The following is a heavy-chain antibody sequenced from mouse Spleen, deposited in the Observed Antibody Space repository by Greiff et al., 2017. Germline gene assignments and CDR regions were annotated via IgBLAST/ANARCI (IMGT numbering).Heavy chain of an antibody. V-gene: IGHV1-82*01. Sequence: QVQLQQSGPELVKPGASVKISCKASGYAFSSSWMNWVKQRPGQGLEWIGRIYPGDGDTNYNGKFQGKATITADTSSNTAYLQLSSLTSEDTAVYYCARSGGNYDFDYWGQGTTLTVSS. CDR2: IYPGDGDT. CDR1: GYAFSSSW. CDR3: ARSGGNYDFDY. J-gene: IGHJ2*01. D-gene: IGHD2-1*01.